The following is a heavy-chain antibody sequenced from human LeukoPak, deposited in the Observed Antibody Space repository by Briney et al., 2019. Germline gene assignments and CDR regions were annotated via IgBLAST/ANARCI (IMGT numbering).Heavy chain of an antibody. V-gene: IGHV1-18*01. CDR3: ARSLQLGY. CDR1: RYTFTSYG. D-gene: IGHD5-24*01. Sequence: ASVTVSCMPSRYTFTSYGISWVRQAPGQGLEWVGWISGYNGNTNYAQKLQGRVTMTTDTSTSTAYMELRSLRSDDTAVYYCARSLQLGYWGQGTLVTVSS. CDR2: ISGYNGNT. J-gene: IGHJ4*02.